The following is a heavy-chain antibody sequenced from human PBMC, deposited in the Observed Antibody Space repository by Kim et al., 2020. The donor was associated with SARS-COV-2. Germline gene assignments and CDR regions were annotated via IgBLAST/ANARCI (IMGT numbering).Heavy chain of an antibody. CDR1: GGTFSSYA. CDR2: IIPIFGTA. D-gene: IGHD3-3*01. V-gene: IGHV1-69*13. Sequence: SVKVSCKASGGTFSSYAISWVRQAPGQGLEWMGGIIPIFGTANYAQKFQGRVTITADESTSTAYMELSSLRSEDTAVYYCARGDTIFGVVNQELDYWGQGTLVTVSS. J-gene: IGHJ4*02. CDR3: ARGDTIFGVVNQELDY.